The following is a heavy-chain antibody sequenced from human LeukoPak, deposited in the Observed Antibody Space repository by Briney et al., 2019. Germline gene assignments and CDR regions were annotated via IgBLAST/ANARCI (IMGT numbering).Heavy chain of an antibody. CDR3: AKAYVLLWFGEFHGDAFDI. V-gene: IGHV3-48*01. CDR1: GFTFSSYT. CDR2: ISRNGSTI. D-gene: IGHD3-10*01. J-gene: IGHJ3*02. Sequence: GGSLRLSCAASGFTFSSYTMNWVRQAPGKGLEWVSYISRNGSTINYADSVKGRFTISRDNSKNTLYLQMNSLRAEDTAVYYCAKAYVLLWFGEFHGDAFDIWGQGTMVTVSS.